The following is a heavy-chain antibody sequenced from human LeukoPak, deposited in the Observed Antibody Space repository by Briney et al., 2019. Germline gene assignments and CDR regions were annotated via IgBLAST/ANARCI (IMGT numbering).Heavy chain of an antibody. D-gene: IGHD3-22*01. CDR1: GFTFRSYA. Sequence: GRSLRLSCAASGFTFRSYAMHWVRHAPGEGLEWVAGISYDGSNKHYADSVKGRFTISRDNSKNTLYLQMNSLRAEDTAEYYCSRTPFTYYYDSSGYPLYYYYGMDVWGQGTTVTVSS. J-gene: IGHJ6*02. CDR2: ISYDGSNK. CDR3: SRTPFTYYYDSSGYPLYYYYGMDV. V-gene: IGHV3-30-3*01.